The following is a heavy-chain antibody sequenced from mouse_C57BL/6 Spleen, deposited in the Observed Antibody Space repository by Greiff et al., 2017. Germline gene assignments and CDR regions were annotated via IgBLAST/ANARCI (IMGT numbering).Heavy chain of an antibody. V-gene: IGHV5-16*01. CDR2: INYDGSST. D-gene: IGHD1-1*01. CDR1: GFTFSDSY. Sequence: EVMLVESEGGLVQPGSSMKLSCTASGFTFSDSYMAWVRQVPEKGLEWVANINYDGSSTYYLDSLKSRFIISRDNAKNILYLQMSSLKSEDTATYYCARDYYGSSYWYFDVWGTGTTVTVSS. CDR3: ARDYYGSSYWYFDV. J-gene: IGHJ1*03.